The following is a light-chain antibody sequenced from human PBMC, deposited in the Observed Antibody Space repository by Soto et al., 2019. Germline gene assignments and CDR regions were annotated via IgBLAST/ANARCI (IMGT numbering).Light chain of an antibody. V-gene: IGKV1-5*03. Sequence: DIQMTQSPSTLSGSVGDRVTITCRASQTISSWLAWYQQKPGKAPKLLIYKASTLKSGVPSRFSGSGSGTEFTLTISSLQPDDFATYYCQQRSKWPPEVTFGQGTRLEIK. CDR3: QQRSKWPPEVT. CDR1: QTISSW. J-gene: IGKJ5*01. CDR2: KAS.